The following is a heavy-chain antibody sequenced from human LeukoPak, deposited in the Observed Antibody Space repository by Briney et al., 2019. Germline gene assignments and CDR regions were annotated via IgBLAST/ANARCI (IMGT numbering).Heavy chain of an antibody. J-gene: IGHJ6*03. V-gene: IGHV3-48*03. CDR2: ISSSGSTI. D-gene: IGHD1-7*01. Sequence: GGSLRLSCAASGFSISSYEMNWVRQAPGKGLEWVSHISSSGSTIWYADSVKGRFTISRDNAKNSLYLQMNSLRAEDTAVYYCARVELAPYYYFMDVWGKGTTVTVSS. CDR1: GFSISSYE. CDR3: ARVELAPYYYFMDV.